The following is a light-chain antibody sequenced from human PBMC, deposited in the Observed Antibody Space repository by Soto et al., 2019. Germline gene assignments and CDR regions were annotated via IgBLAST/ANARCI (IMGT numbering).Light chain of an antibody. CDR1: QSVSSN. Sequence: EIVITQSPATLSVSPGERATLSCRASQSVSSNLAWYQQRPGQAPRLLIYGASTRATGIPARFSGSGSGTEFTLTISSLQSEDFAVYNCQQYNNWPPTFGQGTKV. CDR2: GAS. V-gene: IGKV3-15*01. CDR3: QQYNNWPPT. J-gene: IGKJ1*01.